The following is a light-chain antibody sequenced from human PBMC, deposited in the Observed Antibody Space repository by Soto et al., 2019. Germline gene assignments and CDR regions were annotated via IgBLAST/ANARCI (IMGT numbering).Light chain of an antibody. Sequence: EIVVTQSPGTLSLSPGERATLSCRASQSVSSSYLAWYQQKPCQAPRLLIYGASSRATGIPDRFSGSGSGTDFTLTISRLEPEDFAVYYCQQYYDWPITFGQGTRLEIK. CDR3: QQYYDWPIT. V-gene: IGKV3-20*01. J-gene: IGKJ5*01. CDR1: QSVSSSY. CDR2: GAS.